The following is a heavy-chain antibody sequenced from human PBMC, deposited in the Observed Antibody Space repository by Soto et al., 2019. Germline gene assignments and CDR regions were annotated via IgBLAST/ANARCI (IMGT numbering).Heavy chain of an antibody. D-gene: IGHD4-4*01. CDR3: ALVGGRNYQACDI. J-gene: IGHJ3*02. CDR1: GFTFSSYG. CDR2: IWYDGSNK. V-gene: IGHV3-33*01. Sequence: QVQLVESGGGVVQPGRSLRLSCAASGFTFSSYGMHWVRQAPGKGLEWVAVIWYDGSNKYYADSVKGRFTISRDNSKNPLYLQMNSLRAEDTAVYYWALVGGRNYQACDIWGQGTMVTVSS.